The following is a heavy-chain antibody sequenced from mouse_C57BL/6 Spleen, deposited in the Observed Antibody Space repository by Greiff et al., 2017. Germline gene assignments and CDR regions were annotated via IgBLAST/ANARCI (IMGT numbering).Heavy chain of an antibody. D-gene: IGHD2-5*01. J-gene: IGHJ4*01. CDR3: ARKNYSNPYAMDY. V-gene: IGHV2-2*01. CDR2: IWSGGST. CDR1: GFSLTSYG. Sequence: QVQLQQSGPGLVQPSQSLSITCTVSGFSLTSYGVHWVRQSPGKGLAWLGVIWSGGSTDYNAAFISRLSISKDNSKSQVFFKMNSLQADDTAIYDCARKNYSNPYAMDYWGQGTSVTVSS.